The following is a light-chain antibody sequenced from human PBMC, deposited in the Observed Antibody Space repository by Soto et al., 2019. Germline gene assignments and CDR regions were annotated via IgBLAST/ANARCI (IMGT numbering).Light chain of an antibody. V-gene: IGLV2-14*03. CDR2: DVS. CDR1: TSDVGRCNY. Sequence: QSVLTQPASVSGSPGQSISISCTGTTSDVGRCNYVSWYQQHPGKAPKLMIYDVSYRPSWVSNRFSGSKSGITASLTISGLQAEDEADYYCNSFTTSSTYVFGTGTKVTVL. CDR3: NSFTTSSTYV. J-gene: IGLJ1*01.